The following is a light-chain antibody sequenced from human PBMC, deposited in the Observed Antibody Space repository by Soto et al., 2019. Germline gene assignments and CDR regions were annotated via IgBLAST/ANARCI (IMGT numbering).Light chain of an antibody. CDR2: DAS. CDR1: QSVSSY. V-gene: IGKV3-11*01. CDR3: RQRSNWPPTWT. Sequence: EIVLTQSPATLSLSPGERATLSCRASQSVSSYLAWYQQKPGQAPRLLIYDASNRATGIPARFSGSGSGTDFPLTISSLEPEDFAFYYCRQRSNWPPTWTFGQGTKVEIK. J-gene: IGKJ1*01.